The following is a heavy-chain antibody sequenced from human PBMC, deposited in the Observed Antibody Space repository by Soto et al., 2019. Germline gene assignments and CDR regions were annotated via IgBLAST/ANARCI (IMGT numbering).Heavy chain of an antibody. CDR2: MNPNSGNT. CDR1: GYTFTSYD. J-gene: IGHJ4*02. Sequence: ASVKVSCKASGYTFTSYDINWVRQATGQGLEWMGWMNPNSGNTGYAQKFQGRVTMTRNTSISTAYMELSSLRSEDTAVYYCARFTYYDFWSGYYNGPTTNWSQGTLVTVSS. CDR3: ARFTYYDFWSGYYNGPTTN. V-gene: IGHV1-8*01. D-gene: IGHD3-3*01.